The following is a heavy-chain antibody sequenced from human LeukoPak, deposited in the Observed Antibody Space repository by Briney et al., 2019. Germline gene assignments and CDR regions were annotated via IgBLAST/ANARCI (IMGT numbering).Heavy chain of an antibody. V-gene: IGHV3-15*01. D-gene: IGHD1-1*01. Sequence: PGGSLRLSCEASGFTFSNVYMNWVRQAQGKGLEWLGRIKTTTDGGTTEYAAPVKGRFTISRDDSKNTVYLQMNSLRTEDTALYYCVTRVKSTGDYWGQGTLVTVSS. J-gene: IGHJ4*02. CDR3: VTRVKSTGDY. CDR2: IKTTTDGGTT. CDR1: GFTFSNVY.